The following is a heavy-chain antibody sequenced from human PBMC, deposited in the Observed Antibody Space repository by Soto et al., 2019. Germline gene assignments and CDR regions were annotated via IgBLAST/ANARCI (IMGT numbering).Heavy chain of an antibody. V-gene: IGHV3-23*01. D-gene: IGHD3-3*01. CDR3: AKLSEWSISYYFDY. J-gene: IGHJ4*02. Sequence: GGSLRLSCAASGFTFSSYAMTWVRQAPGKGLEWVSGISGSGGSTYYADSVKGRFTISRDNSKNTLYLQMNSLRAEDTAIYYCAKLSEWSISYYFDYWGQGTLVTVSS. CDR1: GFTFSSYA. CDR2: ISGSGGST.